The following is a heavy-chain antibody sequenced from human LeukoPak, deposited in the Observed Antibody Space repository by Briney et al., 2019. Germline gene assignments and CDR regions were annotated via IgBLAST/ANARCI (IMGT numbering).Heavy chain of an antibody. Sequence: GESLKISCKGSGYSFSTYWIGWVRQMPGKGLEWMGIIYPGDSDTRYSPSLQGQVTISADKSISTAYLQWSSLKASDTAMYYCARESITAAANAFDIWGQGTMVTVSS. CDR2: IYPGDSDT. CDR3: ARESITAAANAFDI. D-gene: IGHD6-13*01. J-gene: IGHJ3*02. V-gene: IGHV5-51*01. CDR1: GYSFSTYW.